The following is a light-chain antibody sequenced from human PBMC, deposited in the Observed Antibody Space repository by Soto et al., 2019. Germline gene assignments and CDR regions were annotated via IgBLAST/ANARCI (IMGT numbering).Light chain of an antibody. V-gene: IGLV1-40*01. CDR3: QSYASSLSGSEV. Sequence: QSVLTQPPSVSGSPGQRVTISCTGSSTNIGACYDVHWYQQLPGTAPKLIIYGNNNRPSGVSDRFSGSKSGTSASLAITGLQAEDEGDYYCQSYASSLSGSEVFGGGTKLTVL. J-gene: IGLJ2*01. CDR1: STNIGACYD. CDR2: GNN.